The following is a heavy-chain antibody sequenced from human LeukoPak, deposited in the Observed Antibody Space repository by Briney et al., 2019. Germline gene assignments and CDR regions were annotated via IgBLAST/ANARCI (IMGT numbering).Heavy chain of an antibody. CDR2: INPNSGGT. V-gene: IGHV1-2*02. D-gene: IGHD3-10*01. Sequence: ASVKVSCKASGYTFTGYYMHWVRQAPGQGLEWMGWINPNSGGTNYAQKFQGRVTMTTDTSTSTAYMELRSLRSDDTAVYYCARDSVDDSGTYYSESPDYWGQGTLVTVSS. J-gene: IGHJ4*02. CDR3: ARDSVDDSGTYYSESPDY. CDR1: GYTFTGYY.